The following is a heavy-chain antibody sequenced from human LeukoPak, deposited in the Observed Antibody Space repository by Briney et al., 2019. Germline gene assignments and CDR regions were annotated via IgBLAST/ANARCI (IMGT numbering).Heavy chain of an antibody. CDR2: IYYSGST. D-gene: IGHD5-18*01. CDR1: GGSISSSSYY. V-gene: IGHV4-39*01. CDR3: ARHVQLQLPFDY. J-gene: IGHJ4*02. Sequence: PSETLSLTCTVSGGSISSSSYYWGWIRQPPGKGLEWIGSIYYSGSTYYNPSLKSRVTISVDTSKNQFSLKLSSVTAADTAVYYCARHVQLQLPFDYWGQGTLVTVSS.